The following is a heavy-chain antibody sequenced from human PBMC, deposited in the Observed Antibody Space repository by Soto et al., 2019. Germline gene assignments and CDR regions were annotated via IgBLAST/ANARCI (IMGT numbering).Heavy chain of an antibody. D-gene: IGHD3-10*01. Sequence: GSGPTLVNPTHTLTLTCTFSGFSLSTSGMCVSWIRQPPGKALEWLALIDWDDDKYYSTSLKTRLTISKDTSKNQVVLTMTNMDPVDTATYYCARGVGDLLWKARPYYFDYWGQGTLVTVSS. J-gene: IGHJ4*02. CDR1: GFSLSTSGMC. V-gene: IGHV2-70*01. CDR3: ARGVGDLLWKARPYYFDY. CDR2: IDWDDDK.